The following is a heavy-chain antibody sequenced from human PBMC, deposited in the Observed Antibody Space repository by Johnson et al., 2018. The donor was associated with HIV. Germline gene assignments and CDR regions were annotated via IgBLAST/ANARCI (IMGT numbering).Heavy chain of an antibody. D-gene: IGHD6-13*01. V-gene: IGHV3-20*04. CDR2: INWNGGST. CDR1: GFTFNDYA. CDR3: ARAWYSSLAFDI. J-gene: IGHJ3*02. Sequence: VQLVESGGGLVQPGGSLRLSCAASGFTFNDYAMTWLRQAPGKGLEWVSGINWNGGSTGYPDSVKGRFTISRDNAKNSLYLQMNSLRAEDTALYYCARAWYSSLAFDIWGQGTIVTVSS.